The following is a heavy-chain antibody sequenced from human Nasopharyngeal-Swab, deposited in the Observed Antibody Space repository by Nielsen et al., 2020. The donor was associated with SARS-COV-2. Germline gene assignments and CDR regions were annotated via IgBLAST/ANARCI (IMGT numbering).Heavy chain of an antibody. J-gene: IGHJ4*02. D-gene: IGHD3-16*02. CDR1: GFTFSSYA. CDR2: ISGSGGST. V-gene: IGHV3-23*01. CDR3: AKTPGAWGELSWSDY. Sequence: GGSLRLSCAASGFTFSSYAMSWVRQAPGKGLEWVSAISGSGGSTYYADSVKGRFTISRDNSKNTLYLQMNSLRAEDTAVYYCAKTPGAWGELSWSDYWGQGTLVTVSS.